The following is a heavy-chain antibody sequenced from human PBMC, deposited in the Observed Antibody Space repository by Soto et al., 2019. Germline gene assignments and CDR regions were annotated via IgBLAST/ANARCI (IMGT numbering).Heavy chain of an antibody. CDR3: ARSVAYYYDSRGYDSGVDY. Sequence: QVQLVQSGAEVKKPGSSVKVSCKASGGTFSSYAISWVRQAPGQGLEWMGGIILISGTANYAHKFQGRVTMTADESQRTAYRELSSLRSEDTAVYHCARSVAYYYDSRGYDSGVDYWGQGTLVTVSS. V-gene: IGHV1-69*01. CDR1: GGTFSSYA. J-gene: IGHJ4*02. CDR2: IILISGTA. D-gene: IGHD3-22*01.